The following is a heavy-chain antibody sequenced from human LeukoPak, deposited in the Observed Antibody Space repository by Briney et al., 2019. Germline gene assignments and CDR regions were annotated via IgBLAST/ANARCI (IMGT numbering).Heavy chain of an antibody. D-gene: IGHD6-13*01. Sequence: GASVKVSCKASGYTFTRYGICCVRQAPGQGLEWMGCISAYNGNTIYAQKLKGRVTMTTDTSTSTAYMELRSLRSDDTPVYYCARAQQLVRGDFDYWGQGTLVTVSS. CDR3: ARAQQLVRGDFDY. CDR2: ISAYNGNT. J-gene: IGHJ4*02. V-gene: IGHV1-18*01. CDR1: GYTFTRYG.